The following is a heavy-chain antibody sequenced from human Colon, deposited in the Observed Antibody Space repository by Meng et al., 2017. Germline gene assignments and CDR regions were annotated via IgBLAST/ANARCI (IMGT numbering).Heavy chain of an antibody. CDR2: IYSSGST. CDR3: ARDSGYDKNWFDP. J-gene: IGHJ5*02. D-gene: IGHD5-12*01. CDR1: GGSVIINSYY. V-gene: IGHV4-61*01. Sequence: VHVQVSGPGLVRPSETLSLTCPVSGGSVIINSYYWRWIRQPPGKGLEWIGFIYSSGSTNYNPSLKSRVTRSVDTSKNQFSLKVSSVTAADTAVYYCARDSGYDKNWFDPWGQGTLVTVSS.